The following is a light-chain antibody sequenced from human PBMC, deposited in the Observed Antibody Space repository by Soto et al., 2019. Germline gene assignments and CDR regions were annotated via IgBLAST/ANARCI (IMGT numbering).Light chain of an antibody. J-gene: IGLJ1*01. V-gene: IGLV2-11*01. CDR3: CSYAGIYTYV. Sequence: QSVLTQPRSVSGSPGQSVTISCTGTNSDVGGYNYVSWYQQHPGKAPKLMIYDVSKRPSGVPDRFSGSKSGNTASLTISGLQAEDEADYYCCSYAGIYTYVFGTGTKLTVL. CDR2: DVS. CDR1: NSDVGGYNY.